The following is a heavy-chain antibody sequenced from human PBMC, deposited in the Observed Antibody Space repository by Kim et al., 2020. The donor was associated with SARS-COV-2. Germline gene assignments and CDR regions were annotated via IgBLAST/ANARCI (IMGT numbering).Heavy chain of an antibody. CDR2: IKNDGSER. D-gene: IGHD3-10*01. Sequence: GGSLRLSCAACGFAFNDYCMKWIRQAPGKGLEWVAGIKNDGSERLYVDSVKGRFTISRDKAKNSLYLQMNSLRAEDTAVYYCTRAPSGSGRGFDPWGQGTLVTVSS. CDR1: GFAFNDYC. J-gene: IGHJ5*02. CDR3: TRAPSGSGRGFDP. V-gene: IGHV3-7*02.